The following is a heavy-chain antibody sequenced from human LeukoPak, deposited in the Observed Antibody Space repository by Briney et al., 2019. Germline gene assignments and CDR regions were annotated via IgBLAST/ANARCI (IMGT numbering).Heavy chain of an antibody. Sequence: ASVKASCKASGGTFSSYTISWVRQAPGQGLEWMGWISAYNGNTNYAQKLQGRVTMTTDTSTSTAYMELRSLRSDDTAVYYCARDPGERGYFDYWGQGTLVTVSS. J-gene: IGHJ4*02. V-gene: IGHV1-18*01. CDR1: GGTFSSYT. CDR2: ISAYNGNT. CDR3: ARDPGERGYFDY. D-gene: IGHD3-16*01.